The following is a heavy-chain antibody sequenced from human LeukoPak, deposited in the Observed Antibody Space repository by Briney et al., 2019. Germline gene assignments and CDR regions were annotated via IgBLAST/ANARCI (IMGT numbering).Heavy chain of an antibody. CDR3: AKDIGFEGGATFDY. CDR1: GFTFDDYA. V-gene: IGHV3-9*01. Sequence: PGGSLRLSCAASGFTFDDYAMHWVRQAPGKGLEWVSGISWNSGSIGYADSVKGRFTISRDNAKNSLYLQMNSLRAEDTALYYCAKDIGFEGGATFDYWGQGTLVTVSS. J-gene: IGHJ4*02. CDR2: ISWNSGSI. D-gene: IGHD1-26*01.